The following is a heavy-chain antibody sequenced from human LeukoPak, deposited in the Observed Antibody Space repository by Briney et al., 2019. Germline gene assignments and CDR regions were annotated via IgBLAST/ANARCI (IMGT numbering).Heavy chain of an antibody. V-gene: IGHV4-31*11. J-gene: IGHJ5*02. D-gene: IGHD3-22*01. CDR3: ACQYYDSSGYYYGWFDP. CDR1: GGSISSGGYS. Sequence: PSETLSLTCAVSGGSISSGGYSWSWIRQPPGKGLEWIGYIYYSGGTYYNPSLKSRVTISVDTSKNQFSLKLSSVTAADTAVYYCACQYYDSSGYYYGWFDPWGQGTLVTVSS. CDR2: IYYSGGT.